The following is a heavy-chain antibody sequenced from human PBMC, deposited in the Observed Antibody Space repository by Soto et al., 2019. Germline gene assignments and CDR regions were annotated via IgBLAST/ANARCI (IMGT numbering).Heavy chain of an antibody. CDR2: IYYSGST. CDR1: GGSISSGGYY. V-gene: IGHV4-31*03. Sequence: QVQLQESGPGLVKPSQTLSLTCTVAGGSISSGGYYWSWIRQHPGKGLEWIGYIYYSGSTYYNRSLKSRVTTSVATSKNQFSLKLSSVTAADTAVYYCARGRYFDWVLNWGQVTLVTVSS. J-gene: IGHJ4*02. CDR3: ARGRYFDWVLN. D-gene: IGHD3-9*01.